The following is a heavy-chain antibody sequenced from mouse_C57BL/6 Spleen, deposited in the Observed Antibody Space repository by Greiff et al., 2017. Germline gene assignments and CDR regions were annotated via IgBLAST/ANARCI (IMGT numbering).Heavy chain of an antibody. J-gene: IGHJ3*01. D-gene: IGHD2-4*01. CDR2: IDPETGGT. Sequence: VQLQQSGAELVRPGASVTLSCKASGYTFTDYEMHWVKQTPVHGLEWIGAIDPETGGTAYNQKFKGKAILTADKSSSTAYMELRSLTSEDSAVYCCTRGREVYYDYDKWFAYWGQGTLVTVSA. CDR3: TRGREVYYDYDKWFAY. CDR1: GYTFTDYE. V-gene: IGHV1-15*01.